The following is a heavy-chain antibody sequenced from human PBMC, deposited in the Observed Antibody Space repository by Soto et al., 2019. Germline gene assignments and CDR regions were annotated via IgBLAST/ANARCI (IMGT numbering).Heavy chain of an antibody. CDR2: ISHHANT. CDR3: ARCCDFRGGFDP. CDR1: GGSFSDYY. V-gene: IGHV4-34*01. Sequence: QVQLRQWGAGLLKPSETLSLTCAVYGGSFSDYYWSWIRQPPGKGLEWIGEISHHANTNYNPSLKSRVTIALDTSKNQFSLRLTSVTAADTAVYYFARCCDFRGGFDPWGQGTLVTVSS. D-gene: IGHD3-3*01. J-gene: IGHJ5*02.